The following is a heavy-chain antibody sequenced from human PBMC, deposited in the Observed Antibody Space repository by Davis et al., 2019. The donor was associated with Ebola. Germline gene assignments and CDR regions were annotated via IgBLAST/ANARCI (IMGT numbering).Heavy chain of an antibody. J-gene: IGHJ6*02. D-gene: IGHD2-15*01. Sequence: PGGSLRLSCVASGVSLHDHAMHWVRQAPGKGLEWVAAVSWNSDGVGYADSVKGRFTVSGDNAKNSLYLQMNSLRVEDTAFYYCGKDLTPGGMDVWGQGTTVTVSS. CDR2: VSWNSDGV. CDR1: GVSLHDHA. CDR3: GKDLTPGGMDV. V-gene: IGHV3-9*01.